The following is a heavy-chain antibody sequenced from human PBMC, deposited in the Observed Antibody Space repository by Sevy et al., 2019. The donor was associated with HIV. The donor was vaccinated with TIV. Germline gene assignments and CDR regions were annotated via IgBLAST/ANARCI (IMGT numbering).Heavy chain of an antibody. CDR2: IKQDGSEK. V-gene: IGHV3-7*03. CDR3: AIGGYSYFDY. CDR1: GFTFSSYW. Sequence: GGSLRLSCAASGFTFSSYWMNWVRQAPGKGLEWVANIKQDGSEKSYVDSVKGRFTISRDNAKNSLYLQMKSLRAEDTAVYYCAIGGYSYFDYWGQGTLVTVSS. D-gene: IGHD5-12*01. J-gene: IGHJ4*02.